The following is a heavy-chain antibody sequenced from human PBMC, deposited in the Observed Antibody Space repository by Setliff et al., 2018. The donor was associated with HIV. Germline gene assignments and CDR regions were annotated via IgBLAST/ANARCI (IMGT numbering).Heavy chain of an antibody. CDR2: INHNSGGT. J-gene: IGHJ5*02. CDR1: GYTFTVYY. Sequence: ASVKVSCKASGYTFTVYYMHWVRQAPGQGLEWMGWINHNSGGTSYAQKFQGRVTMTSDTCTSTAYMELSGLRSEDTAVYYCARDFGGYCSSMSCPGLFDPWGQGTLVTVSS. CDR3: ARDFGGYCSSMSCPGLFDP. V-gene: IGHV1-2*02. D-gene: IGHD2-2*01.